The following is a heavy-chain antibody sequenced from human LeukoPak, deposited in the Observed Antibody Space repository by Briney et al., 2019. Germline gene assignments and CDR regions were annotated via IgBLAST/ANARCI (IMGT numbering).Heavy chain of an antibody. CDR2: ISGYNGNT. CDR1: GYAFISYG. CDR3: AREGYYYDSSGSRGFDY. Sequence: ASVKVSCKGSGYAFISYGISWMRQAPGQGLEWMGWISGYNGNTNYAQNLQGRVTMTTDTSTSTAYMELSSLRSEDTAVYYCAREGYYYDSSGSRGFDYWGQGTLVTVSS. V-gene: IGHV1-18*01. D-gene: IGHD3-22*01. J-gene: IGHJ4*02.